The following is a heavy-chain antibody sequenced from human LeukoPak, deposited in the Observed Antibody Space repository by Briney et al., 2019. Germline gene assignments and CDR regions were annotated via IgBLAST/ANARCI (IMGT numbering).Heavy chain of an antibody. Sequence: ASVKVSCKASGYTFTSYYMHWVRQAPGQGLERMGIINPSGGSTSYAQKFQGRVTMTRDTSTSTVYMELSSLRSEDTAVYYCARAFLRYQLLSCDLDPWGQGTLVTVSS. CDR3: ARAFLRYQLLSCDLDP. D-gene: IGHD2-2*01. CDR2: INPSGGST. V-gene: IGHV1-46*01. CDR1: GYTFTSYY. J-gene: IGHJ5*02.